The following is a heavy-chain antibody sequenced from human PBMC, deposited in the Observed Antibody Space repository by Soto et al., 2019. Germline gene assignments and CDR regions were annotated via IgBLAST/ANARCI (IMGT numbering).Heavy chain of an antibody. Sequence: QVELMQSGPEVKRPGTSVKVSCKASGYTFITSGINWVRQTPGQALELVGWISPANADKKYAQKFKDRVTLTSETSTDTVYMELTNLRSDDTAVYFCARGRYFATTHRQWWYFDFWGRGTPVTVSS. J-gene: IGHJ2*01. V-gene: IGHV1-18*01. CDR1: GYTFITSG. CDR3: ARGRYFATTHRQWWYFDF. D-gene: IGHD6-19*01. CDR2: ISPANADK.